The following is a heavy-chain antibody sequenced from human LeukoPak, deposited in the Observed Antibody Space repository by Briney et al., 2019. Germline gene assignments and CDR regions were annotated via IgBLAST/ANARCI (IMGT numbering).Heavy chain of an antibody. CDR3: ARGHLKTISGARLDH. V-gene: IGHV3-30*04. CDR2: TSFDGSHQ. J-gene: IGHJ4*02. CDR1: GFNFRTYT. D-gene: IGHD3-9*01. Sequence: PGGSLRLSCAASGFNFRTYTMHWVRQAPGKGLEWVALTSFDGSHQFYTNSVKGRFTISRDNSKNILYLQMNSLRAEDTAVYYCARGHLKTISGARLDHWGQGALVTVSS.